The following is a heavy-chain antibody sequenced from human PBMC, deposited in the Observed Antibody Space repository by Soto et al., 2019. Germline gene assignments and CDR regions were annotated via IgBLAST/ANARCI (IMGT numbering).Heavy chain of an antibody. CDR1: GGSMSEYF. D-gene: IGHD3-10*01. CDR2: IYYLGST. Sequence: SETLSLTCSVSGGSMSEYFWSWTRQSPGKGLEWIGYIYYLGSTDYNPSLKSRVTISVDTSKRQFSLRLTSVTAADTAVYYCARDGYDGSGSPYPAYWGPGTQVTVSS. V-gene: IGHV4-59*01. CDR3: ARDGYDGSGSPYPAY. J-gene: IGHJ4*02.